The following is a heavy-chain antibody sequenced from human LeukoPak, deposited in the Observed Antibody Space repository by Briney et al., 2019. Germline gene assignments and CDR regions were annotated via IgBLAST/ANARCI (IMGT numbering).Heavy chain of an antibody. D-gene: IGHD3-10*01. J-gene: IGHJ4*02. V-gene: IGHV1-8*02. CDR1: GYTFTSYD. CDR2: MNPNSGNT. Sequence: ASVKVSCKASGYTFTSYDINWVRQATGQGLEWMGWMNPNSGNTGYAQKFQGRVTMTRNTSISTAYMELSSLRSEDTAVYYCARASITMVRGVTHTEPLDYWGQGTLVTVSS. CDR3: ARASITMVRGVTHTEPLDY.